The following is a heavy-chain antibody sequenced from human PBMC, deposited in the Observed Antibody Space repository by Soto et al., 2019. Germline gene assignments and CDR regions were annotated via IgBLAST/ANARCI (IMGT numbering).Heavy chain of an antibody. CDR1: GFTFSAYS. CDR2: ITGSSGTT. D-gene: IGHD2-8*01. V-gene: IGHV3-48*02. J-gene: IGHJ5*02. Sequence: GGSLRLSCAASGFTFSAYSMNWARQAPGKGLEWVSYITGSSGTTFYADSVKGRFTISRDNAKNSLYLQMNSLRDEDTAVYYCARDNGMAGSFDPWGQGTLVTVSS. CDR3: ARDNGMAGSFDP.